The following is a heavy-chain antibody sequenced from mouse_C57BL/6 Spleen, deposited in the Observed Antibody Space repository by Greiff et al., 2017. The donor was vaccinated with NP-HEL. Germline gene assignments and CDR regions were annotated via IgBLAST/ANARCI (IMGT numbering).Heavy chain of an antibody. CDR2: ISSGSSTI. CDR1: GFTFSDYG. J-gene: IGHJ2*01. V-gene: IGHV5-17*01. Sequence: DVMLVESGGGLVKPGGSLKLSCAASGFTFSDYGMHWVRQAPEKGLEWVAYISSGSSTIYYADTVKGRFTISRDNAKNTLFLQMTSLRSEDTAMYYCARWDLDGGYYFDYWGQGTTLTVSS. D-gene: IGHD4-1*01. CDR3: ARWDLDGGYYFDY.